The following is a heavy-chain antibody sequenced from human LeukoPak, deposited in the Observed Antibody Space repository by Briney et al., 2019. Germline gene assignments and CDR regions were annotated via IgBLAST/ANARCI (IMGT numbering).Heavy chain of an antibody. Sequence: ASVKVSCKASGGTFSSYAISWVRQAPGQGLEWMGGIIPIFGTANYAQKFQGRVTITADESTSTAYMELSSLRSEDTAVYYCARVNYDSSGPQDYWGQGTLVTVSP. V-gene: IGHV1-69*13. J-gene: IGHJ4*02. D-gene: IGHD3-22*01. CDR3: ARVNYDSSGPQDY. CDR1: GGTFSSYA. CDR2: IIPIFGTA.